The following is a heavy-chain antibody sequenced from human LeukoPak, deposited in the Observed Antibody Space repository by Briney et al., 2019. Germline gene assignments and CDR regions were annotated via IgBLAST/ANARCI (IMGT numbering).Heavy chain of an antibody. CDR1: GFTFSSYS. V-gene: IGHV3-21*01. J-gene: IGHJ4*02. CDR3: ARVGPMGRGVCQFDY. CDR2: ISSSSGYI. Sequence: GGSLRLSCAASGFTFSSYSMNWVRQAPGKGLEWVSSISSSSGYIYYADSVKGRFTISRDNAKNSLYLQMNSLRAEDTAVYYCARVGPMGRGVCQFDYWGQGTLVTVSS. D-gene: IGHD2-8*02.